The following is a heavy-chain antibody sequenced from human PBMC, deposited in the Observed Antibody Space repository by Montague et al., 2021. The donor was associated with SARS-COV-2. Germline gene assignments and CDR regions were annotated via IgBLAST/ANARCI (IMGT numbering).Heavy chain of an antibody. Sequence: CAISGDSVCGMILSRNWIRQSPARHPDWLGRSYYRSEWYNDYAESVKSRITIDPDTSKHQFSLHLNSVTPEDTAVYYCARIPVGSKYYFDFWGQGTLVTVSS. CDR1: GDSVCGMILS. CDR3: ARIPVGSKYYFDF. V-gene: IGHV6-1*01. CDR2: SYYRSEWYN. J-gene: IGHJ4*02. D-gene: IGHD2-2*01.